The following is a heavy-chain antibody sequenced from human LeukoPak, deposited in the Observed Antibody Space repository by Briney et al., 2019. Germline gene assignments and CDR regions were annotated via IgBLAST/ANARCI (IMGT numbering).Heavy chain of an antibody. J-gene: IGHJ5*02. CDR2: ISYDGSNK. Sequence: GGSLRLSCAASRFTFSSYGMHWVRQAPGKGLEWVAVISYDGSNKNYADSVKGRFTISRDNSKNTLYLQMNSLRAEDTAVYYCASGPYCTNGVCFGSNWFDPWGQGTLVTVSS. V-gene: IGHV3-30*03. D-gene: IGHD2-8*01. CDR1: RFTFSSYG. CDR3: ASGPYCTNGVCFGSNWFDP.